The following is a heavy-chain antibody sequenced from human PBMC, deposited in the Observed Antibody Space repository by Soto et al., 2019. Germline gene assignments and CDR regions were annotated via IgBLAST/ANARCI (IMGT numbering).Heavy chain of an antibody. Sequence: EVRLLESGGGLVQPGGSLRLSCAASGFTFSNYAMSWVRQAPGKGLEWVSAISGGGETTYYADSVKGRFSISRDSSENTLYLQMNSLRVEDTAVYYCMKERSLRYCSSASCYDAFDIWGQGTMVTVSS. CDR2: ISGGGETT. V-gene: IGHV3-23*01. CDR1: GFTFSNYA. J-gene: IGHJ3*02. D-gene: IGHD2-2*01. CDR3: MKERSLRYCSSASCYDAFDI.